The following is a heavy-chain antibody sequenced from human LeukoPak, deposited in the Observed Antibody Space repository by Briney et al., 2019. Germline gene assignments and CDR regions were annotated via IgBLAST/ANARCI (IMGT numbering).Heavy chain of an antibody. D-gene: IGHD3-10*01. CDR3: ARDSYYGSAFDY. J-gene: IGHJ4*02. V-gene: IGHV3-21*01. Sequence: GGSLRLSCVASGFTFSSYWMSWVREAPGKGLEWVSSISSSSSYIYYADSVKGRFTISRDNAKNSLYLQMNSLRAEDTAVYYCARDSYYGSAFDYWGQGTLVTVSS. CDR2: ISSSSSYI. CDR1: GFTFSSYW.